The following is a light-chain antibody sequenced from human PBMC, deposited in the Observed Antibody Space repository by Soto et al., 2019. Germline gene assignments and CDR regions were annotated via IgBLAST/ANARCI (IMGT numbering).Light chain of an antibody. V-gene: IGLV2-14*01. CDR2: DVS. Sequence: QSALTQPASVSGSPGQSITISCTGTSIDVGDYNYVSWYQQHPGKAPKLMIFDVSNRPSGVSNRFSGSKSGNTASLTISGLQAEDEADYYCSSYTSSSTRVFGTGTKLIVL. J-gene: IGLJ1*01. CDR3: SSYTSSSTRV. CDR1: SIDVGDYNY.